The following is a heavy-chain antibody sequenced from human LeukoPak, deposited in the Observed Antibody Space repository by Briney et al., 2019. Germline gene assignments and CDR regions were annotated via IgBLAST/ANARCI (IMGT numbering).Heavy chain of an antibody. J-gene: IGHJ4*02. V-gene: IGHV3-9*01. D-gene: IGHD3-10*01. CDR1: GLTFSSYS. Sequence: PGGSLRLSCAASGLTFSSYSMNWVRQAPGKGLEWVSGISWNSGSMGYADSVKGRFTISRDNAKNSLYLQMNSLRAEDTALYYCAKDSTIWFGGSPLDYWGQGTLVTVSS. CDR3: AKDSTIWFGGSPLDY. CDR2: ISWNSGSM.